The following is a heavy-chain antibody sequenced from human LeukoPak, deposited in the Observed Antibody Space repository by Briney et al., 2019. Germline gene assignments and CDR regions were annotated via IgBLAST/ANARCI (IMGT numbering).Heavy chain of an antibody. CDR3: ARVEMASPPDY. V-gene: IGHV1-46*01. J-gene: IGHJ4*02. CDR2: INPSGGST. D-gene: IGHD5-24*01. Sequence: ASVKVSCKASGYTFTSYYMHWVRQAPGQGLEWMGIINPSGGSTSYVQKFQGRVTMTRDTSTSTAYMELRSLRSDDTAVYYCARVEMASPPDYWGQGTLVTVSS. CDR1: GYTFTSYY.